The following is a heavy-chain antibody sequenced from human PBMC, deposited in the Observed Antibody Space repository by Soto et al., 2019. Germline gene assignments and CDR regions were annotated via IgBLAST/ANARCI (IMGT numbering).Heavy chain of an antibody. CDR1: GGTFSSYA. V-gene: IGHV1-69*06. D-gene: IGHD6-13*01. Sequence: SVKVSCKASGGTFSSYAISWVRQAPGQGLEWMGGIIPIFGTANYAQKFQGRVTITADKSTSTAYMELSSLRSEGTAVYYCAIRIAAAALFDPWGQGTLVTVSS. CDR3: AIRIAAAALFDP. CDR2: IIPIFGTA. J-gene: IGHJ5*02.